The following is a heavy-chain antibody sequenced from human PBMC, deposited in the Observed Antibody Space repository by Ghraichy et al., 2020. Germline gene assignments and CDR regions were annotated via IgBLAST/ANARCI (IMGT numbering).Heavy chain of an antibody. CDR3: ARTFNVVVPAAMGPFDAFDI. CDR1: GYTFTGYY. J-gene: IGHJ3*02. D-gene: IGHD2-2*01. CDR2: INPNSGGT. Sequence: ASVKASCKASGYTFTGYYMHWVRQAPGQGLEWMGWINPNSGGTNYAQKFQGWVTMTRDTSISTAYMELSRLRSDDTAVYYCARTFNVVVPAAMGPFDAFDIWGQGTMVTVSS. V-gene: IGHV1-2*04.